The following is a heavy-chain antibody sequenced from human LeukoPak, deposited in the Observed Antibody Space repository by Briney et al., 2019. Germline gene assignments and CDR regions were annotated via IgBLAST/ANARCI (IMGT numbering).Heavy chain of an antibody. V-gene: IGHV1-2*02. CDR2: MHPGNGNT. Sequence: ASVKVSCEASGYRFISNYIQWVRQAPGLGPEWMGWMHPGNGNTRYAEKFQGRVTMTRDTSINTAYVDLTSLRSDDTAVYYCAREGSYCVGGDCYSFDFWGQGTLITVSS. CDR3: AREGSYCVGGDCYSFDF. CDR1: GYRFISNY. D-gene: IGHD2-21*02. J-gene: IGHJ4*02.